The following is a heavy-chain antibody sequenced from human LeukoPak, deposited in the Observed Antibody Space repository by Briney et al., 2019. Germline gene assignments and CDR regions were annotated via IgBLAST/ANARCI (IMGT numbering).Heavy chain of an antibody. CDR2: IIPIFGTA. D-gene: IGHD3-10*01. Sequence: ASVKVSCKASGYTFTGYYMHWVRQAPGQGLEWMGGIIPIFGTANYAQKFQGRVTITADESTSTAYMELSSLRSEDTAVYYCARAGSGSYYYYYYYMDVWGKGTTVTISS. J-gene: IGHJ6*03. V-gene: IGHV1-69*13. CDR3: ARAGSGSYYYYYYYMDV. CDR1: GYTFTGYY.